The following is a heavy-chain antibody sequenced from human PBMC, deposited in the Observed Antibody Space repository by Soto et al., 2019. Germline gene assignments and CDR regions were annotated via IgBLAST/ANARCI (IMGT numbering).Heavy chain of an antibody. J-gene: IGHJ4*02. D-gene: IGHD5-12*01. CDR2: ISYDGSNK. CDR1: GFTFSSYA. V-gene: IGHV3-30-3*01. Sequence: QVQLVESGGGVVQPGRSLRLSCAASGFTFSSYAMHWVRQAPGKGLEWVAVISYDGSNKYYADSVKVRFTISRDNSKNTLYLQMNSLRAEDTAVYYCARVAVEMATIHVFDYWGQGTLVTVSS. CDR3: ARVAVEMATIHVFDY.